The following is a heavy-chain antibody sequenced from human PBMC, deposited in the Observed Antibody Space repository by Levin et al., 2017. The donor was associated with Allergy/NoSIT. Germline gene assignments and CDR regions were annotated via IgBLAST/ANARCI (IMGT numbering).Heavy chain of an antibody. D-gene: IGHD1-26*01. V-gene: IGHV3-23*01. J-gene: IGHJ4*02. Sequence: GESLKISCAASGFTFSSYAMSWVRQAPGKGLEWVSAIRDSGSDTYYPDSVKGRFTISRDNSENTLFLQMNSLRADDTAVYYCAKVPTSGNYYYFDFWGQGTLVTVSS. CDR2: IRDSGSDT. CDR1: GFTFSSYA. CDR3: AKVPTSGNYYYFDF.